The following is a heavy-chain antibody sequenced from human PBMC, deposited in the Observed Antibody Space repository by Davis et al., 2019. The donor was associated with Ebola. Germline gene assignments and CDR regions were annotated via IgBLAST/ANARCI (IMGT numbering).Heavy chain of an antibody. CDR3: ARGYVYIWESYRYFDS. V-gene: IGHV3-74*01. J-gene: IGHJ4*02. CDR2: INSDGSRT. D-gene: IGHD3-16*02. Sequence: HTGGSLRLSCAASGFTFSSYWMHWVRQAPGTGLVWVSRINSDGSRTSYADSVKGRFTISRDNAKNSLFLQMSSLRAEDTAVYYCARGYVYIWESYRYFDSWGQGTLVTVSS. CDR1: GFTFSSYW.